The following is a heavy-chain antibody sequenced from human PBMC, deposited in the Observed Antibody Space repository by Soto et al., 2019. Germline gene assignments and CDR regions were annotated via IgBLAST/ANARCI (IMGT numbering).Heavy chain of an antibody. CDR3: AWKLYYYDNGDYGWFDP. CDR1: GITFGTSW. J-gene: IGHJ5*02. Sequence: PGGSLRLSCAASGITFGTSWMSWVRQAPGKGPEWVAHISQDGSDTYYVDSVRGRFTVSRDNAKNSLFLQMNSLGAEDTAVYYCAWKLYYYDNGDYGWFDPWGQGTQVTVSS. CDR2: ISQDGSDT. V-gene: IGHV3-7*01. D-gene: IGHD3-22*01.